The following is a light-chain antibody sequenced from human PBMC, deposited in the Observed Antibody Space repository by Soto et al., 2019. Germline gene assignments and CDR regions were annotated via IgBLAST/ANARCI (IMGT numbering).Light chain of an antibody. Sequence: DVQMTQSPSTLSASVGDRVTITCRASQRISSWLAWYQQKQGKAPKVLIYKASNLESGVPSRFSGSGSGTEFTLTISSLQPDDFATYFCQKYHSDPWTFGQGTKVEIK. J-gene: IGKJ1*01. CDR1: QRISSW. V-gene: IGKV1-5*03. CDR3: QKYHSDPWT. CDR2: KAS.